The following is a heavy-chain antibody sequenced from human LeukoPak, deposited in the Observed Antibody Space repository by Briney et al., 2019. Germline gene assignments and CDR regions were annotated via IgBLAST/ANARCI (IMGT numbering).Heavy chain of an antibody. CDR3: AKSGGYGLIDY. J-gene: IGHJ4*01. D-gene: IGHD6-25*01. Sequence: SETLSLTCNVSGVPISSSSYYWGWIRQPPGKGLEWIGSIYSSGSTYYNSSLKSRVTISIDTSKNQVSLKMSSVTAADTAVYYCAKSGGYGLIDYWGQGTLVTVSS. V-gene: IGHV4-39*01. CDR2: IYSSGST. CDR1: GVPISSSSYY.